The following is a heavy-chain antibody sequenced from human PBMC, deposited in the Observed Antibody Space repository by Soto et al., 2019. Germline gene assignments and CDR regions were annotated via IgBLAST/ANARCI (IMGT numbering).Heavy chain of an antibody. Sequence: PSETLSLTCTVSGDSISTFYWSWIRQPPGKGLEWIGNIYYTGSTNYNPSPKRRGTISVDTSKNQFSLRLTSVTAADTAVYFCARGTTYSGSPKLDFWGKGALVPVSS. CDR3: ARGTTYSGSPKLDF. V-gene: IGHV4-59*01. J-gene: IGHJ4*02. D-gene: IGHD1-26*01. CDR1: GDSISTFY. CDR2: IYYTGST.